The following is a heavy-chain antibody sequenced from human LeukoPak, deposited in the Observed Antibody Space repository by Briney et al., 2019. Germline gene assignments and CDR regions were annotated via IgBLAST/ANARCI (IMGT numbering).Heavy chain of an antibody. D-gene: IGHD6-13*01. V-gene: IGHV3-7*01. Sequence: GGSLRLSCAASGFTFSSYWMSWVRQAPGKGLEWVANIKQDGSEKYYVDSVKGRFTISRDSAKNSLYLQMNSLRAEDTAVYYCARGRGSSSWSTDAFDIWGQGTMVTVSS. CDR1: GFTFSSYW. CDR2: IKQDGSEK. CDR3: ARGRGSSSWSTDAFDI. J-gene: IGHJ3*02.